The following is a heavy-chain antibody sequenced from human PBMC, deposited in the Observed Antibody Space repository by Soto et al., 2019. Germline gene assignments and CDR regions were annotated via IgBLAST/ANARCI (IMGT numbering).Heavy chain of an antibody. Sequence: GGSLRLSCAASGFTFSTYWMTWVRQAPGKGLEWVANINQDGSETYSVDSVKGRFTISRDNAKNSLYLQMNSLRADDTAVYYCASARHIGPWGQGTLVTVSS. CDR1: GFTFSTYW. CDR2: INQDGSET. J-gene: IGHJ5*02. CDR3: ASARHIGP. V-gene: IGHV3-7*01. D-gene: IGHD2-21*01.